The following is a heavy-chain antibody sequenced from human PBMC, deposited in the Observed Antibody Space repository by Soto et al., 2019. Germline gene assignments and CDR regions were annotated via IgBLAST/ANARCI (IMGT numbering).Heavy chain of an antibody. V-gene: IGHV1-58*01. J-gene: IGHJ5*02. D-gene: IGHD5-18*01. Sequence: QMQLVQSGPEVKKPGTSVKVSCKASGFTFTSSAVQWVRQARGQRLEWIGWIVVGSGNTNYAQKFQERVTITRDMSTSTAYMELSSLRSEDTAVYYCAADGDGGYSYGVNWFDPWGQGTLVTVSS. CDR1: GFTFTSSA. CDR2: IVVGSGNT. CDR3: AADGDGGYSYGVNWFDP.